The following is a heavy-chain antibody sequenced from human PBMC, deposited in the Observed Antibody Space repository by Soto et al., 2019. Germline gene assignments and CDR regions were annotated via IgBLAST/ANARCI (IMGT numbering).Heavy chain of an antibody. CDR3: GKYSGSYPVYNGMNL. J-gene: IGHJ6*02. V-gene: IGHV3-23*01. CDR1: GFPFSTSA. D-gene: IGHD1-26*01. CDR2: ISGTSDAA. Sequence: PGGSLRLSCAASGFPFSTSAMNWVRQAPGKGLGWVSIISGTSDAAHYAGSVKGRFTSSRDNSKNTLYLQMNSLRAEDTAVYYCGKYSGSYPVYNGMNLWGQGTTVTVSS.